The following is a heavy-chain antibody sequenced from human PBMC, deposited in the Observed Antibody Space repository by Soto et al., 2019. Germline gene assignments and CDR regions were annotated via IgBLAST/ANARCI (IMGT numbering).Heavy chain of an antibody. CDR3: ASLPFRDDFWSGYPPDY. Sequence: PGGSLRLSCAASGFTFSSYAMHWVRQAPGKGLERVAVISYDGSNKYYADSVKGRFTISRDNSKNTLYLQMNSLRAEDTAVYYCASLPFRDDFWSGYPPDYWGQGTLVTVSS. CDR1: GFTFSSYA. CDR2: ISYDGSNK. D-gene: IGHD3-3*01. J-gene: IGHJ4*02. V-gene: IGHV3-30-3*01.